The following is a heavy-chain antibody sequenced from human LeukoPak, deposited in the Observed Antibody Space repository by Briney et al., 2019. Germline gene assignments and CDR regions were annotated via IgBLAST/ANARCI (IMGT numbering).Heavy chain of an antibody. J-gene: IGHJ5*02. CDR3: ARHGGIQLWFHAQNWFDP. Sequence: PSETLSLTCTVSGGSISSSSYYWGWIRQPPGKGLEWIGSIYYSGSTYYNPSLKSRVTISVDTSKNQFSLKLCSVTAADTAVYYCARHGGIQLWFHAQNWFDPWGQGTLVTVSS. D-gene: IGHD5-18*01. CDR1: GGSISSSSYY. V-gene: IGHV4-39*01. CDR2: IYYSGST.